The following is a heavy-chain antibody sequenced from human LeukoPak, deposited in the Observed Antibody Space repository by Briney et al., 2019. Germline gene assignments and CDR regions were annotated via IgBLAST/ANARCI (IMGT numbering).Heavy chain of an antibody. CDR1: GGSISSSSYY. D-gene: IGHD3-22*01. Sequence: SETLSLTCTVSGGSISSSSYYWGWIRQPPGKGLEWIGSIYYSGSTYYNPSLKTRVTISVDTSKNQFSRKLSSVTAADTAVYYCARVGRDSSGYTPDYWGQGTLVTVSS. CDR3: ARVGRDSSGYTPDY. CDR2: IYYSGST. V-gene: IGHV4-39*07. J-gene: IGHJ4*02.